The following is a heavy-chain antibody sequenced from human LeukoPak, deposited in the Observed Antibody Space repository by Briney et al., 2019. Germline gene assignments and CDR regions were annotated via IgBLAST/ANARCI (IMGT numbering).Heavy chain of an antibody. J-gene: IGHJ6*02. CDR1: GFTFSSYE. D-gene: IGHD6-19*01. CDR3: ARDIAVAGYYYYYYGMDV. Sequence: QPGGSLRLSCAASGFTFSSYEMHWVRQAPEKGLEWVSYISSSGTTIDYADSVRGRFAISRDNAKNSLYLQLNSLRADDTAIYYCARDIAVAGYYYYYYGMDVWGQGTTVTVSS. CDR2: ISSSGTTI. V-gene: IGHV3-48*03.